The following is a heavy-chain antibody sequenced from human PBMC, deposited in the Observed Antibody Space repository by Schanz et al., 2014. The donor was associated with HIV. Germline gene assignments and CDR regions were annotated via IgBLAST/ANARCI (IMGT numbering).Heavy chain of an antibody. Sequence: QVQLVESGGGVVQPGKSLRLSCAASGFTFSTNDMHWVRQLPGKGLEWVAVISHNGNNDYYAESVKGRFTSSRDNSKNTLDLQMTTLRIDDTAVYYCAKPEYDSRGNSQSHFDYWGQGTLVTVSS. D-gene: IGHD3-22*01. V-gene: IGHV3-30*18. CDR1: GFTFSTND. CDR2: ISHNGNND. CDR3: AKPEYDSRGNSQSHFDY. J-gene: IGHJ4*02.